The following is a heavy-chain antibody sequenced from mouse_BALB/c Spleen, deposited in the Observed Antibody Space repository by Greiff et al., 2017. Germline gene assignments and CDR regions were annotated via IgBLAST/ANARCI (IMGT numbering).Heavy chain of an antibody. J-gene: IGHJ3*01. CDR2: ISSGSSTI. V-gene: IGHV5-17*02. CDR1: GFTFSSFG. D-gene: IGHD4-1*02. CDR3: ASPQLGRGGFAY. Sequence: EVMLVESGGGLVQPGGSRKLSCAASGFTFSSFGMHWVRQAPEKGLEWVAYISSGSSTIYYADTVKGRFTISRDNPKNTLFLQMTSLRSEDTAMYYCASPQLGRGGFAYWGQGTLVTVSA.